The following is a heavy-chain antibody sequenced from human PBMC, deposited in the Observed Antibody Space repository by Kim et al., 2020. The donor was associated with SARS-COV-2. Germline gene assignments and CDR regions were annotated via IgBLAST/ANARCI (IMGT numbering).Heavy chain of an antibody. CDR3: ARTGRGLYYFDY. D-gene: IGHD3-10*01. Sequence: NSHPSLRSRVTISLDPAKNQFSLKLSSVTAADTAVYHCARTGRGLYYFDYWGQGSLVTVSS. J-gene: IGHJ4*02. V-gene: IGHV4-4*09.